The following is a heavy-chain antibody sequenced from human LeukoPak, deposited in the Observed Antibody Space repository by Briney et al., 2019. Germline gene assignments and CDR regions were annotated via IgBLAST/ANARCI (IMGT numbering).Heavy chain of an antibody. D-gene: IGHD5-18*01. J-gene: IGHJ5*02. CDR2: INSDGSST. CDR3: ARAGYGYDGWFDP. V-gene: IGHV3-74*01. Sequence: GGSLRLSCAASGFTFSSYGMSWVRQAPGKGLVWVSRINSDGSSTSYADSVKGRFTISRDNAKNTLYLQMNSLRAEDTAVYYCARAGYGYDGWFDPWGQGTLVTVSS. CDR1: GFTFSSYG.